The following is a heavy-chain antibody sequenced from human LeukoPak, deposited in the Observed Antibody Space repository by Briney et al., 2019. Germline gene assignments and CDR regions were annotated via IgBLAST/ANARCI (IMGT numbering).Heavy chain of an antibody. V-gene: IGHV3-13*01. CDR1: GYTFNTYD. Sequence: PGGSLRLSRAASGYTFNTYDMHWVRQTTGQGLEWISSIDSSGGYTYYAGSVKGRFTISRENDKNSLYLHMNSLRVGDTAVYSCVRGGEIGLDYWGHGTLVTVSS. CDR3: VRGGEIGLDY. J-gene: IGHJ4*01. D-gene: IGHD3-16*01. CDR2: IDSSGGYT.